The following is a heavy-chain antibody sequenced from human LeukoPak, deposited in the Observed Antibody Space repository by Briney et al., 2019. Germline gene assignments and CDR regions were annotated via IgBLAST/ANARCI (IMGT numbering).Heavy chain of an antibody. D-gene: IGHD6-13*01. Sequence: PSQTLSLTCTVSGGSISSGSYYWSWIRQPAGKGLEWIGRIYTSGSTNYNPSLKSRVTISVDTSKNQFSLKLSSVTAADTAVYYCASTLGSGSSWKTIDYWGQGTLVTVSS. J-gene: IGHJ4*02. CDR2: IYTSGST. CDR1: GGSISSGSYY. V-gene: IGHV4-61*02. CDR3: ASTLGSGSSWKTIDY.